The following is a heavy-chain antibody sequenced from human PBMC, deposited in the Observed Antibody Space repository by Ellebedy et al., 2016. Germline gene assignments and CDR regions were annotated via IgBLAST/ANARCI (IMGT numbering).Heavy chain of an antibody. CDR1: GGSLSGYY. J-gene: IGHJ4*02. Sequence: SETLSLTCAVYGGSLSGYYWSWIRQPPGKGLEWIGEINHSGSINYNPSLKSRVTISVDTSKNQFSLKLSSVIAADTAVYYCARQVISGLDYFDYWGQGTLVTVSS. CDR2: INHSGSI. D-gene: IGHD1-26*01. V-gene: IGHV4-34*01. CDR3: ARQVISGLDYFDY.